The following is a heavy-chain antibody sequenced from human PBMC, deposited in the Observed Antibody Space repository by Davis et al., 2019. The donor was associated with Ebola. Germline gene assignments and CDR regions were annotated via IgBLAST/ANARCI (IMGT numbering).Heavy chain of an antibody. Sequence: GESLKISCAASGYTFSSYAMSWVRQAPGKGLEWVAVIWYDGSNKYYADSVKGRFTISRDNSKNTLYLQMNGLRVDDTAIYYCAKDTSNIWFDIWGQGTMVTVSS. CDR2: IWYDGSNK. CDR3: AKDTSNIWFDI. CDR1: GYTFSSYA. V-gene: IGHV3-33*06. D-gene: IGHD1-26*01. J-gene: IGHJ3*02.